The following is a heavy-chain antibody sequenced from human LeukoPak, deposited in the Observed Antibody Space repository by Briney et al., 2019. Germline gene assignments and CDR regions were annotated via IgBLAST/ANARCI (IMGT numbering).Heavy chain of an antibody. CDR1: GFTFSSYE. V-gene: IGHV3-48*03. CDR3: ARVSHEPLSVESSGYPDAFDI. CDR2: ISSSGSTI. J-gene: IGHJ3*02. Sequence: GGSLRLSCAASGFTFSSYEMNWVRQAPGKGLEWVSYISSSGSTIYYADSVKGRFTISRDNAKNSLYLQMNSLRAEDTAVYYCARVSHEPLSVESSGYPDAFDIWGEGTMVTVFS. D-gene: IGHD3-22*01.